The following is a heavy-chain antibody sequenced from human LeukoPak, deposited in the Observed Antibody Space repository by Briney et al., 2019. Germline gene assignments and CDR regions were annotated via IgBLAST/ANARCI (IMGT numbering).Heavy chain of an antibody. CDR2: ISTSSSYI. Sequence: NPGGSLRLSCAASGFTFSSYNMNWVRQAPGKGLEWVSSISTSSSYIYYADSVKGRFTISRDNAKNSLYLQMNSLRAEDTAVYYCVGEIAAAGSIDYWGQGTLVTVSS. CDR1: GFTFSSYN. J-gene: IGHJ4*02. CDR3: VGEIAAAGSIDY. V-gene: IGHV3-21*04. D-gene: IGHD6-13*01.